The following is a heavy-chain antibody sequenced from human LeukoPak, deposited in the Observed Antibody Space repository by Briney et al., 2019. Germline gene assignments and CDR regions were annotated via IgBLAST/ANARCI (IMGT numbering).Heavy chain of an antibody. CDR3: ARFLGSGDDY. V-gene: IGHV1-8*03. CDR1: GGTFSSYA. Sequence: ASVKVSCKASGGTFSSYAINWVRQATGQGLEWMGWMNPNSGNTGYAQKFQGRVTITRNTSISTAYMELSSLRSDDTAVYYCARFLGSGDDYWGQGTLVTVSS. D-gene: IGHD3-10*01. CDR2: MNPNSGNT. J-gene: IGHJ4*02.